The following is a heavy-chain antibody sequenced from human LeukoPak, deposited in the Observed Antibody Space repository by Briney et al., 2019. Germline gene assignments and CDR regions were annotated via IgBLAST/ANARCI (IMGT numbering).Heavy chain of an antibody. J-gene: IGHJ5*02. Sequence: GGSLRLSCAASGFTFSSYEMNWVRQAPGKGLEWVSYISSSGSTIYYVDSVKGRFTISRDNAKNSLYLQMNSLRAEDTAVYYCAREPLEYCSGGSCYSRGWFDPWGQGTLVTVSS. CDR1: GFTFSSYE. V-gene: IGHV3-48*03. CDR2: ISSSGSTI. D-gene: IGHD2-15*01. CDR3: AREPLEYCSGGSCYSRGWFDP.